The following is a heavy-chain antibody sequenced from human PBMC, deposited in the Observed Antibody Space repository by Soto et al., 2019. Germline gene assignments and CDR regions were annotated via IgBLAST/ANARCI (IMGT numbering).Heavy chain of an antibody. CDR2: INPSGGST. Sequence: GASVKVSCKAPGYTLTSYYMHWVRQAPGQGLEWMGIINPSGGSTNYAQKFQCRVTMTRDTSTSTVYMELSSLRSEDTAVYYCARNLEQQLPNHYYYYGMDVWGQGTTVTVSS. J-gene: IGHJ6*02. CDR3: ARNLEQQLPNHYYYYGMDV. CDR1: GYTLTSYY. D-gene: IGHD6-13*01. V-gene: IGHV1-46*03.